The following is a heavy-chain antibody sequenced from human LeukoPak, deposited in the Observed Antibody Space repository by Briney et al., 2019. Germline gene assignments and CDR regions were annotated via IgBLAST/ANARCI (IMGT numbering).Heavy chain of an antibody. CDR1: GFDFSVYG. Sequence: PGGSLRLSCAASGFDFSVYGMHWVRQVPGKGLEWVVVTGHVGNDIHYADSVKGRFTISRDNSKNTLYLQMNSLRAEDTAVYYCATDAGGSPDYYYYYGMDVWGQGTTVTVSS. V-gene: IGHV3-33*01. J-gene: IGHJ6*02. CDR3: ATDAGGSPDYYYYYGMDV. CDR2: TGHVGNDI. D-gene: IGHD2-8*02.